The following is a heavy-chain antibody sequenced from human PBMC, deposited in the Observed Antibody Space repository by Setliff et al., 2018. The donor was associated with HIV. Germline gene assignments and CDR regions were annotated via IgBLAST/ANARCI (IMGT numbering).Heavy chain of an antibody. CDR3: ARGHCSGTNCYGVDYYGMDV. J-gene: IGHJ6*02. D-gene: IGHD2-2*01. Sequence: KPSETLSLTCAVSGGSISSDNWWTWVRQAPGKGLEWIGEIYHSEYTNYNPSLKSRVSMSVDKSKNQFSVKLTSVTAADTAVYYCARGHCSGTNCYGVDYYGMDVWGQGTTVTSP. CDR2: IYHSEYT. CDR1: GGSISSDNW. V-gene: IGHV4-4*02.